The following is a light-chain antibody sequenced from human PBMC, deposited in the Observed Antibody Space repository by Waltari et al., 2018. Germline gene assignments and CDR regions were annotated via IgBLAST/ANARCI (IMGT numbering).Light chain of an antibody. V-gene: IGLV2-14*03. J-gene: IGLJ2*01. CDR3: SSFTTSSTLVV. Sequence: QSALTQPASVSGSPGQSITISCTGTSSDIGDYNYVSWYQQYPGRAPKLFISGVSLRPSGVSDRFSGSKSGNTASLTISALQADDEADYYCSSFTTSSTLVVFGGGTKLTVL. CDR1: SSDIGDYNY. CDR2: GVS.